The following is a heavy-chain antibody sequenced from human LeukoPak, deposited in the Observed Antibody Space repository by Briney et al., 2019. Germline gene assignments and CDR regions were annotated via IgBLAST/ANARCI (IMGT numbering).Heavy chain of an antibody. J-gene: IGHJ3*02. Sequence: SVKVSCKASGGTFSSYAIRWVREAPGQGLEWMEGIIPIFGTANYAQKFQGRVTITTDESTSTAYMELSSLRSADTAVYYCASGDCRGGSCYVPWEARKRWAFNAFDIWGQGTMVTVSS. D-gene: IGHD2-15*01. V-gene: IGHV1-69*05. CDR1: GGTFSSYA. CDR3: ASGDCRGGSCYVPWEARKRWAFNAFDI. CDR2: IIPIFGTA.